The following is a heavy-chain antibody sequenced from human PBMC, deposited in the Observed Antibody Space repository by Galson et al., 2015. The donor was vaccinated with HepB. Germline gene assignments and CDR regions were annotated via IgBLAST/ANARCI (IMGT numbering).Heavy chain of an antibody. CDR2: FDPEDGEA. J-gene: IGHJ1*01. V-gene: IGHV1-24*01. Sequence: SVKVSCKVSGYTLTELSMHWVRQAPGKGLEWMGGFDPEDGEAIYAQKFQGRVTMTEDTSTDTAYMELSSLRSEDTAIYYCATDEGLTSSGSLQHWGQGTLVTVSS. D-gene: IGHD6-19*01. CDR3: ATDEGLTSSGSLQH. CDR1: GYTLTELS.